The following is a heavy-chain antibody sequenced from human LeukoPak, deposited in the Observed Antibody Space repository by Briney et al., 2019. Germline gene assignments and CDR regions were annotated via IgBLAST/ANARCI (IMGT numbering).Heavy chain of an antibody. V-gene: IGHV3-66*02. Sequence: GGSLRLSCAASGFTVSSNYMSWVRQAPGKGLEWVSVIYSGGSTYYADSVKGRFTISRDNPKNTLYLQMNSLRAEDTAVYYCVPVTRYYFDYWGQGTLVTVSS. CDR1: GFTVSSNY. D-gene: IGHD4-17*01. CDR2: IYSGGST. CDR3: VPVTRYYFDY. J-gene: IGHJ4*02.